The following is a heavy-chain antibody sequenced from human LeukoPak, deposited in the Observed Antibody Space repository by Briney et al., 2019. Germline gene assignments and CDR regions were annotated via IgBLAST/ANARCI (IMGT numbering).Heavy chain of an antibody. CDR1: GGSISSGGYS. Sequence: PSETLSLTCAVSGGSISSGGYSWSWIRQPPGKGLEWIGYIYHSGSTYYNPSLKSRLTISVDRSKNQFSLKLSSVTAADTAVYYRARGWRGEYGDHFDFWGQGTLVTVSS. CDR3: ARGWRGEYGDHFDF. D-gene: IGHD4-17*01. CDR2: IYHSGST. J-gene: IGHJ4*02. V-gene: IGHV4-30-2*01.